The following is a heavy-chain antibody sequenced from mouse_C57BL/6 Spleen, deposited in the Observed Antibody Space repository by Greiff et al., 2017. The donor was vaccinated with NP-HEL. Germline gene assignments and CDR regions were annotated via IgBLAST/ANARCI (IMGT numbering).Heavy chain of an antibody. CDR2: IRSKSNNYAT. D-gene: IGHD2-3*01. J-gene: IGHJ4*01. CDR3: VRSSTYDGYYDYAMDY. V-gene: IGHV10-1*01. CDR1: GFSFNTYA. Sequence: EVQRVESGGGLVQPKGSLKLSCAASGFSFNTYAMNWVRQAPGKGLEWVARIRSKSNNYATYYADSVKDRFTISRDDSESMLYLQMNNLKTEDTAMYYCVRSSTYDGYYDYAMDYWGQGTSVTVSS.